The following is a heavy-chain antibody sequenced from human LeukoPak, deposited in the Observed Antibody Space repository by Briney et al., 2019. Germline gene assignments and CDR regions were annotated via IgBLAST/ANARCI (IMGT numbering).Heavy chain of an antibody. V-gene: IGHV1-2*02. CDR3: ARDSNDYGDY. CDR1: GYTFTGYY. Sequence: ASVKVSCKASGYTFTGYYMHWVRQAPGQGLEWMGWINPNSGGTNYAQKFQGRVTMTTDTSTSTAYMELRSLRSDDTAVYYCARDSNDYGDYWGQGTLVTVSS. J-gene: IGHJ4*02. CDR2: INPNSGGT.